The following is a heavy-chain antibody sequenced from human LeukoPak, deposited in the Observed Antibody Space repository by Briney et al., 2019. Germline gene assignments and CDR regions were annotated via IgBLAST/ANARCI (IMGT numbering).Heavy chain of an antibody. V-gene: IGHV3-15*01. CDR3: TTRKYYESSGYDY. J-gene: IGHJ4*02. CDR2: IKSKTDGWTI. Sequence: GGSLRLSCVASGFTFSDAWMSWVRQAPGKGLEGVGSIKSKTDGWTIDYAAPVKGRFTISRDDSYSTLYLQMHSLKTEDTAVYYCTTRKYYESSGYDYWGQGTLVTVSS. CDR1: GFTFSDAW. D-gene: IGHD3-22*01.